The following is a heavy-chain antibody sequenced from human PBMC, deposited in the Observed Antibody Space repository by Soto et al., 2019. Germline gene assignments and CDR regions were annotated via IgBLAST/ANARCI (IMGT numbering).Heavy chain of an antibody. J-gene: IGHJ4*02. V-gene: IGHV3-30*18. Sequence: QVQLVESGGGVVQPGRSLRLSCAASGFTFSSYGMHWVRQAPGKGLEWVAVISYDGSNKYYADSVKGRFTISRDNSKNTLYLQMNSLRAEDTAVYYCAKDHIVVVTAIPTTFDYWGQGTLVTVSS. CDR2: ISYDGSNK. CDR3: AKDHIVVVTAIPTTFDY. CDR1: GFTFSSYG. D-gene: IGHD2-21*02.